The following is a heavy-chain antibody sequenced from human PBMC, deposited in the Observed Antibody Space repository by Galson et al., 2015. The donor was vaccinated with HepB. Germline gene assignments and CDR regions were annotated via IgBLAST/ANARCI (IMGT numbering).Heavy chain of an antibody. Sequence: SVKLSCTASGGTFSSYAISWVRQAPGQGLEWVGGIIPDCGIGNYAQRFQGRVTITADKSTNTVYMEMTSLRAEDTAVYYCANGGDCNGSSCDEDYWGQGTLVTVSS. D-gene: IGHD3-22*01. J-gene: IGHJ4*02. CDR3: ANGGDCNGSSCDEDY. CDR2: IIPDCGIG. CDR1: GGTFSSYA. V-gene: IGHV1-69*10.